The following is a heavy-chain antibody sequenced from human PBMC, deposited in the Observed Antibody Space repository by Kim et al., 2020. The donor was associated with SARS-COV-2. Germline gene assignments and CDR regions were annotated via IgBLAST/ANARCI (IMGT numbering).Heavy chain of an antibody. V-gene: IGHV4-39*01. CDR2: IYYSGST. CDR3: AGSTVTIAILRW. Sequence: SETLSLTCTVSGGSISSSSYYWGGIRQPPVKGLEGIGSIYYSGSTYYNPSLKSRVTISVDTSKNQFSLKLSSVPAADTAVYYCAGSTVTIAILRWWGQGTLVTVSS. J-gene: IGHJ4*02. CDR1: GGSISSSSYY. D-gene: IGHD4-17*01.